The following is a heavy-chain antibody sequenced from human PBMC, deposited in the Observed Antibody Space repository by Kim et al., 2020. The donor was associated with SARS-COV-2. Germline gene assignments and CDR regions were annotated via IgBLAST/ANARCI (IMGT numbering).Heavy chain of an antibody. CDR1: GFTFTSSA. Sequence: SVKVSCKASGFTFTSSAVQWVRQARGQRLEWIGWIVVGSGNTNYAQKFQERVTITRDMSTSTAYMELSSLRSEDTAVYYCAADPLHSGYVPYYYGMDVWGEGTTVTVSS. CDR3: AADPLHSGYVPYYYGMDV. CDR2: IVVGSGNT. V-gene: IGHV1-58*01. D-gene: IGHD5-12*01. J-gene: IGHJ6*04.